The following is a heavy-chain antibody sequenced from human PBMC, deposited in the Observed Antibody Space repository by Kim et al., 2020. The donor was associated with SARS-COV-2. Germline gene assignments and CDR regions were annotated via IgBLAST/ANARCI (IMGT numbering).Heavy chain of an antibody. CDR2: ITATGDSV. Sequence: GGSLRLSCAASGFTFSNYAITWVRQAPGKGLEWVSTITATGDSVNYVDSVKGRFTVSRDNSKNTLSLQMDSLRADDTAIYHCAEGFGGGGHQFDCWGQGALVTVSS. V-gene: IGHV3-23*01. CDR3: AEGFGGGGHQFDC. CDR1: GFTFSNYA. J-gene: IGHJ4*02. D-gene: IGHD2-15*01.